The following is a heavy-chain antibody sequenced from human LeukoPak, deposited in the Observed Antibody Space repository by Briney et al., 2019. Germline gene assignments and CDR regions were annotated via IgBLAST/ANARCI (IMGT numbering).Heavy chain of an antibody. CDR1: GGSISGYF. Sequence: ASETLSLTCTVSGGSISGYFWSWIRQPAGKGLEWIGRIHDNGDSNHNPSLKSRVTMALDTSGNQVSLKLTSVTAADTAVYYCARDLGIEYGDYGGAFDIWGQGTIVTVSS. CDR2: IHDNGDS. V-gene: IGHV4-4*07. CDR3: ARDLGIEYGDYGGAFDI. D-gene: IGHD4-17*01. J-gene: IGHJ3*02.